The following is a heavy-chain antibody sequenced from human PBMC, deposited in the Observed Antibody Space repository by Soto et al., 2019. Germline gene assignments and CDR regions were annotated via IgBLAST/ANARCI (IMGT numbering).Heavy chain of an antibody. V-gene: IGHV4-59*08. CDR3: ARLGYDFWKFDP. Sequence: PSETLSLTCTVSGGSISSYYWSWIRQPPGKGLEWIGYIYYSGSTNYNPSLKSRVTISVDTSKNQFSLKLSSVTAADTAVYYCARLGYDFWKFDPWGQGTLVTVSS. CDR1: GGSISSYY. J-gene: IGHJ5*02. CDR2: IYYSGST. D-gene: IGHD3-3*01.